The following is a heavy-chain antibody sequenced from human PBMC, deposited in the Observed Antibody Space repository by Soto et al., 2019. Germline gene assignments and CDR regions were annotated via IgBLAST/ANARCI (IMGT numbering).Heavy chain of an antibody. CDR1: GYHFTSYW. CDR2: IFPGDSDT. V-gene: IGHV5-51*01. CDR3: AAGYTTGPDAFDI. J-gene: IGHJ3*02. D-gene: IGHD6-13*01. Sequence: RESKKISSRGRGYHFTSYWISWVRQIPGKGLEWMGMIFPGDSDTKNSPSLQGQITMSVDKSDSSAYLQWRSLKASDTAMYYCAAGYTTGPDAFDIWGQGTMVTVSS.